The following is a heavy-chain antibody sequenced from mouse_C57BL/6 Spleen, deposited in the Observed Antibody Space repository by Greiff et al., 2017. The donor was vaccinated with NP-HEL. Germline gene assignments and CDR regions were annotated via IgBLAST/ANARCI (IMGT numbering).Heavy chain of an antibody. Sequence: VQVVESGPELVKPGASVKLSCKASGYTFTSYDINWVKQRPGQGLEWIGWIYPRDGSTKYNEKFKGKATLTVDTSSSTAYMELHSLTSEDSAVYFCARLDFDYWGQGTTLTVSS. CDR3: ARLDFDY. J-gene: IGHJ2*01. CDR2: IYPRDGST. CDR1: GYTFTSYD. V-gene: IGHV1-85*01.